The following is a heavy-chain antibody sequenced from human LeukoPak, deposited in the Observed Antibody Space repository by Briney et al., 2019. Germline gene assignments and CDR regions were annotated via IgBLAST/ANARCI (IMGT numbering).Heavy chain of an antibody. CDR3: ATLTATWLNNYYYYYMDV. J-gene: IGHJ6*03. Sequence: ASVKVSCKASGYTFTGYYMHWVRQAPGQGLEWMGWINPNSGGTNYAQKFQGRVTMTRDTSISTAYMELSRLRADDTAVYYCATLTATWLNNYYYYYMDVWGKGTTVTVSS. CDR2: INPNSGGT. CDR1: GYTFTGYY. V-gene: IGHV1-2*02. D-gene: IGHD5-12*01.